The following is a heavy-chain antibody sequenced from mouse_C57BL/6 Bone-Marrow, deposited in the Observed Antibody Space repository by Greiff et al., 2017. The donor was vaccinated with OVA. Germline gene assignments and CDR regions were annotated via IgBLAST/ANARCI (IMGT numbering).Heavy chain of an antibody. D-gene: IGHD2-10*02. V-gene: IGHV5-9*01. CDR1: GFTFSSYT. CDR2: ISGGGGNT. Sequence: EVMLVESGGGLVKPGGSLKLSCAASGFTFSSYTMSWVRQTPEKRLEWVANISGGGGNTYYPDSVKGRFTISRDNAKNTLYLQMSSLRSEDTALYYCARQRYGNYEVDYWGQGTTLTVSS. J-gene: IGHJ2*01. CDR3: ARQRYGNYEVDY.